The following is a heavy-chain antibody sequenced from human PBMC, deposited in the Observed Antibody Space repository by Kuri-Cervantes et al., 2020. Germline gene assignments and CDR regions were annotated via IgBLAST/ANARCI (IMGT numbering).Heavy chain of an antibody. V-gene: IGHV3-7*03. CDR3: AKDSGALGMDV. J-gene: IGHJ6*02. CDR1: GFIFSSNW. CDR2: IKQDGSEK. D-gene: IGHD4-17*01. Sequence: GESLKISCAASGFIFSSNWMSWVRQAPGKGLEWVANIKQDGSEKHYVDSVKGRFTISRDNAKNSLYLQMNSLRAEDTALNYCAKDSGALGMDVWGQGTTVTVSS.